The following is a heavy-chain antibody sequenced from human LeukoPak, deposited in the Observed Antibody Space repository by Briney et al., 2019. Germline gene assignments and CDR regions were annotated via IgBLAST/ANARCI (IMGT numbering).Heavy chain of an antibody. CDR2: INPNSGGT. CDR3: AGEFGSPSKSYNWFDP. V-gene: IGHV1-2*02. D-gene: IGHD3-3*01. CDR1: GYTFTGYY. Sequence: GASVKVSCKASGYTFTGYYMHWVRQAPGQGLEWMGWINPNSGGTNYAQKFQGRVTMTRDTSISTAYMELSRLRSDDTAVYYCAGEFGSPSKSYNWFDPWGQGTLVTVSS. J-gene: IGHJ5*02.